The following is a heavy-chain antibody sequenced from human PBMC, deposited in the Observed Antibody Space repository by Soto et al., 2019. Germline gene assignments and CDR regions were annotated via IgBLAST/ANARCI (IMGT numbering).Heavy chain of an antibody. Sequence: PSETLSLTCTVSGDSMSRGDYYWSWIRQPPGKGLEWIGFIYHTGRTYYSPSLKGRVDISVDTSKNQFSLKLSSVTAADTAVYYWARHWLQSWFDPWGQGTLVTVSS. CDR2: IYHTGRT. J-gene: IGHJ5*02. D-gene: IGHD4-4*01. CDR1: GDSMSRGDYY. V-gene: IGHV4-30-4*01. CDR3: ARHWLQSWFDP.